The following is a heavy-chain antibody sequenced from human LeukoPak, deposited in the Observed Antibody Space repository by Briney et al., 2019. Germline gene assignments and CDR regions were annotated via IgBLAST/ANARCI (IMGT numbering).Heavy chain of an antibody. CDR1: GFTFSRHT. Sequence: GGSLRLSCAASGFTFSRHTMHWVRQAPGKGLEWVAFISHHGSTKYADSVKGRFTISRDNSKNTLYLQMNSLRAEDTAVYYCAKDRISSSWYGEDAFDIWGQGTMVTVSS. J-gene: IGHJ3*02. CDR2: ISHHGSTK. D-gene: IGHD6-13*01. CDR3: AKDRISSSWYGEDAFDI. V-gene: IGHV3-30-3*01.